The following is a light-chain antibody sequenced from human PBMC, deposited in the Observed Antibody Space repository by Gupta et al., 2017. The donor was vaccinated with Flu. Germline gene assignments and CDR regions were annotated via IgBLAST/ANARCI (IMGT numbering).Light chain of an antibody. CDR1: QSLVHSDGNTY. Sequence: TPLSSPVTLGQPASISCRSSQSLVHSDGNTYLSWLQQRPGQPPRVLIYKISNRFSGVPDRLSGSGAGTDFTLKISRVESEDVGVYYCMQTTQFPWTFGQGTKVEIK. CDR3: MQTTQFPWT. J-gene: IGKJ1*01. CDR2: KIS. V-gene: IGKV2-24*01.